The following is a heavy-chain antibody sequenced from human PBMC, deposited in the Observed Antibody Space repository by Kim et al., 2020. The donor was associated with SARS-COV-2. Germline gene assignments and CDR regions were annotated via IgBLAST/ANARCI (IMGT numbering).Heavy chain of an antibody. Sequence: GGSLRLSCAASGFTFSGSAMHWVRHASGKGLEWVGRIRSKANSYATAYAASVKGRFTISRDDSKNTAYLQMNSLKTEHTAVYYCTSHYGSGSYNDYWGQGTLVTVSS. V-gene: IGHV3-73*01. CDR3: TSHYGSGSYNDY. CDR1: GFTFSGSA. CDR2: IRSKANSYAT. J-gene: IGHJ4*02. D-gene: IGHD3-10*01.